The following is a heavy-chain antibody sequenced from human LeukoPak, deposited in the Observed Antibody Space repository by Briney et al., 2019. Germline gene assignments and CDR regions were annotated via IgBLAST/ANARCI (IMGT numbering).Heavy chain of an antibody. Sequence: ASVKVSCKASGYTFTSYDINWVRQATGQGIEWMGWMNPNSGNTGYAQKFQGRVTMTRNTSISTAYMELSSLRSEDTAVYYCARGTPYYYGSGRYWFDPWGQGTLVTVSS. V-gene: IGHV1-8*01. CDR3: ARGTPYYYGSGRYWFDP. CDR2: MNPNSGNT. D-gene: IGHD3-10*01. J-gene: IGHJ5*02. CDR1: GYTFTSYD.